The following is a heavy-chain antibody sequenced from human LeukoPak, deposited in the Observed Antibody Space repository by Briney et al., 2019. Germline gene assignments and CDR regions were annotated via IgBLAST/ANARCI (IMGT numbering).Heavy chain of an antibody. CDR2: IYTGDSDT. V-gene: IGHV5-51*01. CDR1: GYTFTTYW. CDR3: ARYFGKNVVVVGATGGYFDY. Sequence: GESLKISCKGSGYTFTTYWIGWVRQMPGKGLEWMGIIYTGDSDTRYSPSFQGQVTISADKSISTAYLQWSSLKASDTAMYYCARYFGKNVVVVGATGGYFDYWGQGTLVTVSS. D-gene: IGHD2-15*01. J-gene: IGHJ4*02.